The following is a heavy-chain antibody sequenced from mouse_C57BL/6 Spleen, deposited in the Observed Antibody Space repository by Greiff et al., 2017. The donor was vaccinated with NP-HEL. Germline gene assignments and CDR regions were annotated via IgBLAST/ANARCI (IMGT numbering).Heavy chain of an antibody. CDR3: ARRTILWGTGGFDV. J-gene: IGHJ1*03. Sequence: EVKVVDSGGGLVKPGGSLKLSCAASGFTFSDYGMHWVRQAPEKGLEWVAYISSGSSTIYYADTVKGRFTISRDNAKNTLFLQMTSLRSEDTAMYYCARRTILWGTGGFDVWGTGTTVTVSS. V-gene: IGHV5-17*01. CDR2: ISSGSSTI. D-gene: IGHD1-1*02. CDR1: GFTFSDYG.